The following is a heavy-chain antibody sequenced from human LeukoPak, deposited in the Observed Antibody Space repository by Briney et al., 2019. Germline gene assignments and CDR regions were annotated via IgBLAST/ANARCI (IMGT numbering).Heavy chain of an antibody. Sequence: PSETLSLTCDVSGYSINSGYYWGWIRQPPGKGLEWIASIYHSGSTYYYPSLKSRVTISIDTSKNQFSLKLSSVTAADTAVYYCARNNPSRGFDPWGQGTLVTVSS. CDR2: IYHSGST. CDR3: ARNNPSRGFDP. CDR1: GYSINSGYY. D-gene: IGHD1/OR15-1a*01. V-gene: IGHV4-38-2*01. J-gene: IGHJ5*02.